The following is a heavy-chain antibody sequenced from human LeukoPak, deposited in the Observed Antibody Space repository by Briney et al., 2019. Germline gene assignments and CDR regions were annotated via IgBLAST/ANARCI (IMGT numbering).Heavy chain of an antibody. D-gene: IGHD6-19*01. V-gene: IGHV6-1*01. Sequence: SQTLSLTCAISGDSVSSNSAAWNWIRQSPSRGLEWLGRTYYRSKWYNDYAVSVKSRITINPDTSKNQFSLQLNSVTPEDTAVYYCARAPSRSGWYERQDAFDIWGQGTMVTVSS. CDR3: ARAPSRSGWYERQDAFDI. J-gene: IGHJ3*02. CDR1: GDSVSSNSAA. CDR2: TYYRSKWYN.